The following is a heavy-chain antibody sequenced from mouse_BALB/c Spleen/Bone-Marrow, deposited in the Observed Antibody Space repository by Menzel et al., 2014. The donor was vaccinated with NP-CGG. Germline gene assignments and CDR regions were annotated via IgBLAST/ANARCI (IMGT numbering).Heavy chain of an antibody. Sequence: VQLQQSGAELVRPGTSVKVSCKASGYAFTNYLIEWVRQRPGQGLEWIGVINPESGGTNYNEKFKGKATLTADKSSSTAYMQLSSLTSDDSAVYFCAREMIKGFAYWGQGTLVTVSA. CDR2: INPESGGT. J-gene: IGHJ3*01. CDR1: GYAFTNYL. V-gene: IGHV1-54*01. CDR3: AREMIKGFAY. D-gene: IGHD2-4*01.